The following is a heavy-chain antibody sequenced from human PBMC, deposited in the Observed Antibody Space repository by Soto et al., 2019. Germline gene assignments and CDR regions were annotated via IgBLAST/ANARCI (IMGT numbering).Heavy chain of an antibody. Sequence: QVQLVESGGGVVQPGGSLRLSCQASGFNFDNYGMHWVRQAPGKGLEWVAVITYDGSNKYYADSVKGRFTISRDNSTNTLSLHLNTLKPEDTAVYHCAKDRVGGTFYTPLGFWGQGTLVTVSS. CDR2: ITYDGSNK. V-gene: IGHV3-30*18. J-gene: IGHJ4*02. CDR3: AKDRVGGTFYTPLGF. CDR1: GFNFDNYG. D-gene: IGHD1-7*01.